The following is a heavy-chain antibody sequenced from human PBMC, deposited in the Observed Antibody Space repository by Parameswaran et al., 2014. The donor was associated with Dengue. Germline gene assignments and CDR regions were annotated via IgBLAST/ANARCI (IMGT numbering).Heavy chain of an antibody. J-gene: IGHJ5*02. CDR2: IYWDDDK. CDR3: AHRPGGFTYYYDSSGYRTSATLNWFDP. V-gene: IGHV2-5*02. D-gene: IGHD3-22*01. Sequence: PGKALEWLALIYWDDDKRYSPSLKSRLTITKDTSKNQVVLTMTNMDPVDTATYYCAHRPGGFTYYYDSSGYRTSATLNWFDPWGQGTLVTVSS.